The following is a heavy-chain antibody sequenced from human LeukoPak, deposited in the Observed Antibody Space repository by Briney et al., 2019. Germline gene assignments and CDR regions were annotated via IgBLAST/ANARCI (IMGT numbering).Heavy chain of an antibody. CDR1: GYTFTSYY. J-gene: IGHJ4*02. Sequence: GASVKVSCKASGYTFTSYYMHWVRQAPGQGLEWMGIINPSGGSTNYAQKFQGRVTMTRDTSISTAYMELSRLRSDDTAVYYCARDLGGSYSYFDYWGQGTLVTVSS. D-gene: IGHD1-26*01. CDR2: INPSGGST. V-gene: IGHV1-46*01. CDR3: ARDLGGSYSYFDY.